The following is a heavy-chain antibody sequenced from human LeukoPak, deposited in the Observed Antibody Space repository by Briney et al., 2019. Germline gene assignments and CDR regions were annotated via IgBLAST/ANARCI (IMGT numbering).Heavy chain of an antibody. V-gene: IGHV3-30*02. Sequence: PGGSLRLSCAASGFTFSSYGMHWVRQAPGKGLEWVAFIRYDGSNKYYADSVKGRFTISRDNSKNTLYLQMNSLRAEDTAVYYCAEKKNFYFDYWGQGTLVTVSS. CDR1: GFTFSSYG. CDR2: IRYDGSNK. J-gene: IGHJ4*02. D-gene: IGHD1-7*01. CDR3: AEKKNFYFDY.